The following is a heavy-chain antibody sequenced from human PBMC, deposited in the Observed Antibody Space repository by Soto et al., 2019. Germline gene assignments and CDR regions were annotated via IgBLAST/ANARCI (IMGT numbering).Heavy chain of an antibody. J-gene: IGHJ5*02. D-gene: IGHD3-3*01. V-gene: IGHV4-4*07. CDR2: IYSSGST. CDR1: GGSISTYY. Sequence: SETLSLTCTVSGGSISTYYWTWIRQPGGKGLEWIGRIYSSGSTKYNPSLQSRVTMSLDTSNNQFSLRLTSVTAADTAVYYCARGQRFSDWFDPWGQGTLVTVSS. CDR3: ARGQRFSDWFDP.